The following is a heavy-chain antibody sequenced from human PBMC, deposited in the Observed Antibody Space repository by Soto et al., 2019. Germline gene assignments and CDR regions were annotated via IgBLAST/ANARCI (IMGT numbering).Heavy chain of an antibody. V-gene: IGHV3-30-3*01. Sequence: GGSLRLSCAASGFTFSSYAMHWVRQAPGKGLEWVAVISYDGSNKYYADSAKGRFTISRDNSKNTLYLQMNSLRAEDTAVYYCARGSITMVRGPPDYWGQGTLVTVSS. CDR2: ISYDGSNK. J-gene: IGHJ4*02. D-gene: IGHD3-10*01. CDR1: GFTFSSYA. CDR3: ARGSITMVRGPPDY.